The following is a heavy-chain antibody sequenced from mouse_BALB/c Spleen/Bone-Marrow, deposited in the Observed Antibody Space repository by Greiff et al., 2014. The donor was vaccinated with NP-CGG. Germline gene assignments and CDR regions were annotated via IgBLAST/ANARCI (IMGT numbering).Heavy chain of an antibody. D-gene: IGHD1-1*01. CDR1: GFSFSGYG. V-gene: IGHV5-6*01. CDR3: ARPFTTVVATVFAY. J-gene: IGHJ3*01. Sequence: VQLQQSGGDLVKPGGSLKLSCAASGFSFSGYGMSWVRQTPDKRLEWVATIGVGGTYTYYLDSVKGRFTISRDNAKNTLYLRMSSLKSEDTAMYYCARPFTTVVATVFAYWGQGTLVTVSA. CDR2: IGVGGTYT.